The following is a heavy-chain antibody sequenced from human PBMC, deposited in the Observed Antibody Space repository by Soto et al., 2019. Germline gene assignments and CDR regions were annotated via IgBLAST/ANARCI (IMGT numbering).Heavy chain of an antibody. Sequence: GASVKVSCKASGGTFSSYAISWVRQAPGQGLEWMGGIIPIFGTANYAQKFQGRVTITADESTSTAYMELSSLRSEDTAVYYCARSLAARPGYYYYYGMDVWGQGTTVTFSS. D-gene: IGHD6-6*01. CDR1: GGTFSSYA. J-gene: IGHJ6*02. CDR2: IIPIFGTA. V-gene: IGHV1-69*13. CDR3: ARSLAARPGYYYYYGMDV.